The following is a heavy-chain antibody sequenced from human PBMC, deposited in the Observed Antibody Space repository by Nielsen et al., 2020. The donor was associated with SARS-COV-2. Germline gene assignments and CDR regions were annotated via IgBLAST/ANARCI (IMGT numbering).Heavy chain of an antibody. CDR2: IYPGDSDT. J-gene: IGHJ4*02. V-gene: IGHV5-51*01. CDR1: GYSFTSYW. CDR3: ARHGGGIVGNGDFDY. Sequence: KVSCKGSGYSFTSYWIGWVRQMPGKGLEWMGIIYPGDSDTRYSPSFQGQVTISADKSISTAYLQWSSLKASDTAMNYCARHGGGIVGNGDFDYWGQGTLVTVSS. D-gene: IGHD1-26*01.